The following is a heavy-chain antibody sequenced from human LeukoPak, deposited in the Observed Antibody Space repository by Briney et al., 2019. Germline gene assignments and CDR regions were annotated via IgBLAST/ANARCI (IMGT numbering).Heavy chain of an antibody. V-gene: IGHV3-23*01. CDR3: AKDDKVGQLPKRPLQLYYYGMDV. J-gene: IGHJ6*02. D-gene: IGHD2-2*01. CDR2: ISGSGGST. CDR1: GFTFSSYA. Sequence: QTGGSLRLSCAASGFTFSSYAMSWVRQAPGKGLEWVSAISGSGGSTYYADSVKGRFTISRDNSKNTLYLQMNSLRAEGTAVYYCAKDDKVGQLPKRPLQLYYYGMDVWGQGTTVTVSS.